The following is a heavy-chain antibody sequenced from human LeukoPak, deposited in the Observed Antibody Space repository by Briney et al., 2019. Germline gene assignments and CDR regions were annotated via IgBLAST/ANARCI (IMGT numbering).Heavy chain of an antibody. J-gene: IGHJ4*02. CDR1: GFTFSNYW. CDR2: INFDGSTT. Sequence: GGSLRLSCAASGFTFSNYWMHWARQVPGKGLVWVSRINFDGSTTNYADSVQGRFTISRDNAKNTVYLQLNSLSAEDTAVYYCARGALKAYYCDYWGQGTPVAVSS. CDR3: ARGALKAYYCDY. V-gene: IGHV3-74*01.